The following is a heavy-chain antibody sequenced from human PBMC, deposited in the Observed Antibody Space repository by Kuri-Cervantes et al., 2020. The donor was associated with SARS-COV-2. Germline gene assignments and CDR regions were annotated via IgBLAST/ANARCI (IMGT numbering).Heavy chain of an antibody. CDR3: ARSYFYDSSGYVMDY. CDR1: GYTFTGYY. CDR2: INPNSGDT. V-gene: IGHV1-2*04. Sequence: ASVKVSCKASGYTFTGYYTHWVRQAPGQGLEWMGWINPNSGDTNYAQNFQGWVTMTRDTSISTAYMELSRLRSDDTAVYYCARSYFYDSSGYVMDYWGQGTLVTVSS. D-gene: IGHD3-22*01. J-gene: IGHJ4*02.